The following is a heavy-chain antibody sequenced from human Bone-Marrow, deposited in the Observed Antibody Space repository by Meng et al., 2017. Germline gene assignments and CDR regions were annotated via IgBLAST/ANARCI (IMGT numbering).Heavy chain of an antibody. V-gene: IGHV1-18*04. CDR1: GYIFTSDG. CDR3: AREDSLDY. J-gene: IGHJ4*02. CDR2: ISAYNGNT. Sequence: QVLRVQDGAGVKKPAVAVKVVCKASGYIFTSDGISWVRQAPGQGLEWMGWISAYNGNTNYAQKLQGRVTMTTDTSTSTAYMELRSLRSDDTAVYYCAREDSLDYWGQGTLVTVSS.